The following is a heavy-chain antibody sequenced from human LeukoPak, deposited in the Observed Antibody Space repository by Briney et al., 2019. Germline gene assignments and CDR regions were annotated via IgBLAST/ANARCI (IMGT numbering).Heavy chain of an antibody. J-gene: IGHJ1*01. Sequence: GGSLRLSCAASGFTLSSHGMQWVRQAPGKGLEWVAVISYDGSTKYYADSVKDRFTISRDNSKNTLYLQMNSLRAEDTAVYYCAKESGSRSYGAYFPHWGQGTLVTVSS. CDR2: ISYDGSTK. CDR1: GFTLSSHG. D-gene: IGHD6-13*01. V-gene: IGHV3-30*18. CDR3: AKESGSRSYGAYFPH.